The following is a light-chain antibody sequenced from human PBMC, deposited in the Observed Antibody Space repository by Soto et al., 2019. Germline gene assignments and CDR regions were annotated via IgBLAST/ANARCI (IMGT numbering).Light chain of an antibody. Sequence: EIVLTQSPGTLSLSPGERATLSCRASQSVSSSYLAWYQQKPGQAPRLLIYGASIRATGIPDRFSGSGSGNDFTLTISIMETEDFAVYYCQQYGSSLFSFGPGTKVDIK. J-gene: IGKJ3*01. V-gene: IGKV3-20*01. CDR2: GAS. CDR3: QQYGSSLFS. CDR1: QSVSSSY.